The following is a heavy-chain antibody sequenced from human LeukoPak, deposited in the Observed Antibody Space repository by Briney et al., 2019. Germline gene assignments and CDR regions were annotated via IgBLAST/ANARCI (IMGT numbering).Heavy chain of an antibody. CDR2: IYSGGST. CDR3: AREATAPRPFSTDYYYYMDV. Sequence: GGSLRLSCAASGINVSRNHMSWVRQAPGKGLEWVPGIYSGGSTFDADSVKGRFTSSRDTSKNTFYLQMNSLRVEDTAVYYCAREATAPRPFSTDYYYYMDVWGKGTTVTVSS. CDR1: GINVSRNH. V-gene: IGHV3-66*02. J-gene: IGHJ6*03. D-gene: IGHD6-6*01.